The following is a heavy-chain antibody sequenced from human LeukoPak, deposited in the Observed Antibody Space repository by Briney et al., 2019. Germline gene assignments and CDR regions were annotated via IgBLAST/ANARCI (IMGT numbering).Heavy chain of an antibody. Sequence: RPSETLSLTCAVYGRSFSGYYWSWIRQPPGKGLEWIGEINHSGSTNYNPSLKSRVTISVDTSKNQFSLKLSSVTAADTAVYYCARGLLRGYYYYYMDVWGKGTTVTVSS. J-gene: IGHJ6*03. CDR2: INHSGST. CDR1: GRSFSGYY. D-gene: IGHD2-15*01. CDR3: ARGLLRGYYYYYMDV. V-gene: IGHV4-34*01.